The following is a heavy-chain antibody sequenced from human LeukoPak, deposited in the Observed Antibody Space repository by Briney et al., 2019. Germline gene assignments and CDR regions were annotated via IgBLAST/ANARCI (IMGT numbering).Heavy chain of an antibody. Sequence: EASVKVSCKASGGTFSSYAISWVRQAPGQGLEWMGGIIPIFGTANYAQKFQGRVTITTDESTSTAYMELSSLRSEDTAVYYCATRPYYYGSSGFAFDIWGQGTMVTVSS. CDR2: IIPIFGTA. V-gene: IGHV1-69*05. CDR3: ATRPYYYGSSGFAFDI. J-gene: IGHJ3*02. CDR1: GGTFSSYA. D-gene: IGHD3-22*01.